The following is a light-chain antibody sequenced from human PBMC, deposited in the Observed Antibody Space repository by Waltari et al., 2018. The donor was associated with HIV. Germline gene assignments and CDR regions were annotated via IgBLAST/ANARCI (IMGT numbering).Light chain of an antibody. Sequence: QLVLTQSPSASASLGASVKLTCTLSSGHSSYAIAWPQQQPEKGPRYWRKLNSVGSHSKGDGIPDRFSGSSSGAERYLTITSLQSEDEADYYCQTWGTGIGVFGGGTKLTVL. V-gene: IGLV4-69*01. CDR3: QTWGTGIGV. CDR2: LNSVGSH. CDR1: SGHSSYA. J-gene: IGLJ3*02.